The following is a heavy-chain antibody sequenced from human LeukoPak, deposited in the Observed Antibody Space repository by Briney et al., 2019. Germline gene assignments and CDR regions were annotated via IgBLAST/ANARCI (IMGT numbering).Heavy chain of an antibody. CDR2: INHSGST. J-gene: IGHJ4*02. V-gene: IGHV4-34*01. Sequence: PSETLSLTCAVYGGSFSGYYWSWIRQPPGKGLEWLGEINHSGSTNYNPSLKSRVTISVDTSKNQFSLKLSSVTAADTAVYYCARSGSYSGWYDNFDYWGQGTLVTVSS. CDR3: ARSGSYSGWYDNFDY. D-gene: IGHD1-26*01. CDR1: GGSFSGYY.